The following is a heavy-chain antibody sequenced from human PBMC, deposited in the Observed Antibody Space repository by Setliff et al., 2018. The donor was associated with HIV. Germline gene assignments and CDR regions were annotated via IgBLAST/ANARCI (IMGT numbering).Heavy chain of an antibody. D-gene: IGHD4-4*01. CDR2: ISGSGDIT. CDR3: AKTQTVITVYGPFDS. V-gene: IGHV3-23*01. J-gene: IGHJ4*02. Sequence: GGSLRLSCAASGFSFRSYAVSWVRQAPGKGLEWVSVISGSGDITYYRESVKGRFTVSRGNSNNTVYLQMNSLRAEDTAMYYCAKTQTVITVYGPFDSWGQGTPVTVS. CDR1: GFSFRSYA.